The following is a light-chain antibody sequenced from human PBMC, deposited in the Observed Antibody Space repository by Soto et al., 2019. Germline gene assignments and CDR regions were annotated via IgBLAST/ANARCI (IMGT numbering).Light chain of an antibody. CDR2: DAS. CDR3: QQRDNWPPTWT. V-gene: IGKV3-11*01. CDR1: QSISSY. J-gene: IGKJ1*01. Sequence: EIVLTQSPATLSLSPGERATLSCRASQSISSYLAWYQQKPGQAPRLLIYDASNRATGIPARFSGSGSGTDFTLTISSLEPEDVAVYYCQQRDNWPPTWTFGQGTKVGIK.